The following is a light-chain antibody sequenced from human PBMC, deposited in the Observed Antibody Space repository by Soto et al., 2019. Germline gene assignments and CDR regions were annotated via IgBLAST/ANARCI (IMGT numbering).Light chain of an antibody. Sequence: EIVMTQSPAPLSVSPGERATLSCRASQSVSSNLAWYQQKPGQAPRLLIYGASTRATGIPARFSGSGSGTEFTLTISSLQSEDVAVDYCQQYNNWPPWTFGHGTKVEIK. CDR2: GAS. V-gene: IGKV3-15*01. CDR1: QSVSSN. CDR3: QQYNNWPPWT. J-gene: IGKJ1*01.